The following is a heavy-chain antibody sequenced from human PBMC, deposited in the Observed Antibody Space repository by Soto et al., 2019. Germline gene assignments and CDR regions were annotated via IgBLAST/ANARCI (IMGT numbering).Heavy chain of an antibody. V-gene: IGHV3-30*18. CDR2: ISYDGSNK. CDR3: AKDLRGNCTNGVCPGNY. Sequence: GGSLRLSCAASGFTFSSYGMHWVRQAPGKGLEWVAVISYDGSNKYYADSVKGRFTISRDNSKNTLYLQMNSLRAEDTAVYYCAKDLRGNCTNGVCPGNYWGQGTLVTVSS. D-gene: IGHD2-8*01. CDR1: GFTFSSYG. J-gene: IGHJ4*02.